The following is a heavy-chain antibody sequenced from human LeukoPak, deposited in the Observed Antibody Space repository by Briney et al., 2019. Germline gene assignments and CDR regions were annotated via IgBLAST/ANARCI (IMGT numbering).Heavy chain of an antibody. CDR1: GGSFSGYY. J-gene: IGHJ6*03. V-gene: IGHV4-34*01. CDR2: INRSGST. Sequence: SETLSLTCAVYGGSFSGYYWSWIRQPPGKGLEWIGEINRSGSTNYNPSLKSRVTISVDTSKNQFSLRLSSVTAADTAVYYCARGVRGSTSWNSYYNYFYLDVWGKGTTVTVSS. CDR3: ARGVRGSTSWNSYYNYFYLDV. D-gene: IGHD1-7*01.